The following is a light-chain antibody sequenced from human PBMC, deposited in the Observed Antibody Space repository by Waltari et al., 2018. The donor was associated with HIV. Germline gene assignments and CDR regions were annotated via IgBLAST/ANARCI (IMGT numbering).Light chain of an antibody. CDR1: SSNIGAGYD. CDR3: QSYDSSLSSSV. V-gene: IGLV1-40*01. Sequence: QSVLTQPPSVSGAPGQRVTISCAGSSSNIGAGYDVHWYQQLPGTAPRLLIHTNLKRPSGVPDRFSGSKSGTLASLAITGLQAEDEADYYCQSYDSSLSSSVFGGGTKLTFL. J-gene: IGLJ3*02. CDR2: TNL.